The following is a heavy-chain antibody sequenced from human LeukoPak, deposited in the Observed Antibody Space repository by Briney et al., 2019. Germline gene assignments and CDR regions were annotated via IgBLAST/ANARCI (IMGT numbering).Heavy chain of an antibody. CDR3: ARGGRYCSGGSRYSAGWFDL. V-gene: IGHV3-21*01. D-gene: IGHD2-15*01. Sequence: GGSLRLSCAASGFTFSSYSMNWVRQAPGKGLEWVSSISSSSSYIYYADSVKGRFTISRDNAKNSLYLQMNSLRAEDTAVYYCARGGRYCSGGSRYSAGWFDLWGQGTLVTVSS. CDR1: GFTFSSYS. CDR2: ISSSSSYI. J-gene: IGHJ5*02.